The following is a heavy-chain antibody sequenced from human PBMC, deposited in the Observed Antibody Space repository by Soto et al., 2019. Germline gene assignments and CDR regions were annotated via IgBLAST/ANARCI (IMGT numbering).Heavy chain of an antibody. CDR3: VRLRYSEGSGHLDY. V-gene: IGHV3-30*03. Sequence: GGSLRLSCRTSGFRFSSYGMHWVRQAPGKGPEWVAFISGDGSNTEYVDSVRGRFTVSRDNAKNSLYLQMNSLRAEDTAMYYCVRLRYSEGSGHLDYWGQGTLVIVSS. CDR2: ISGDGSNT. CDR1: GFRFSSYG. D-gene: IGHD1-26*01. J-gene: IGHJ4*02.